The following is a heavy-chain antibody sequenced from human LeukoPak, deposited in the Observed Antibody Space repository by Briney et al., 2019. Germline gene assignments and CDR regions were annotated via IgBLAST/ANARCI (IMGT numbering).Heavy chain of an antibody. CDR1: GGTFSRYA. Sequence: ASVKVSCKGSGGTFSRYAFTWVRQAPGQGLEWMGGIIPIFGTSNYAQKFQGRVTISADESTSTVYMELRSLRSEDTAVYYCARDQGLTAPPPYGLDVWGQGTTVIVSS. CDR3: ARDQGLTAPPPYGLDV. J-gene: IGHJ6*02. V-gene: IGHV1-69*13. D-gene: IGHD5-18*01. CDR2: IIPIFGTS.